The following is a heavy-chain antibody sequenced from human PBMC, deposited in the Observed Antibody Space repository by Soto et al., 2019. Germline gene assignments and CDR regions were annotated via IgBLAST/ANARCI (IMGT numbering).Heavy chain of an antibody. CDR2: VCYSGST. V-gene: IGHV4-39*01. Sequence: SETLSLTCTFSGDSHYWVWIRQPPGKGLEWIGSVCYSGSTCSRGTTYYNPSLKSRVTVSVQTSENQFSLKLSSVTAADTSVYYCARARGDYYYYYMDVWGKGTTVTVSS. CDR1: GDSHY. CDR3: ARARGDYYYYYMDV. J-gene: IGHJ6*03.